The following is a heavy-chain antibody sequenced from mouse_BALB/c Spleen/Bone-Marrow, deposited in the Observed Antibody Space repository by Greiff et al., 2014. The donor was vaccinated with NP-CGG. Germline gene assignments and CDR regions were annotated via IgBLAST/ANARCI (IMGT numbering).Heavy chain of an antibody. CDR1: GFNIKDTY. Sequence: VQLQQPGAELVKPGASVKLSCTASGFNIKDTYMHWVKQRPEQGLEWIGRIDPANGNTKYDPKFQGKATITADTSSNTAYMQLISLTSEDSAVYYCAREGDYLGYGDYWGQGTTLTVSS. V-gene: IGHV14-3*02. CDR3: AREGDYLGYGDY. D-gene: IGHD1-2*01. CDR2: IDPANGNT. J-gene: IGHJ2*01.